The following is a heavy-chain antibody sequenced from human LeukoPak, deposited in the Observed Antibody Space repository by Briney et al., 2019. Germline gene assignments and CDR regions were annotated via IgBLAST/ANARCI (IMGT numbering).Heavy chain of an antibody. J-gene: IGHJ4*02. CDR2: INHSGST. V-gene: IGHV4-34*01. CDR3: ARTGYYMRYFDY. CDR1: GGSISSYY. D-gene: IGHD3-9*01. Sequence: SETLSLTCTVSGGSISSYYWSWIRQPPGKGLEWIGEINHSGSTNYNPSLKSRVTISVDTSKNQFSLKLSSVTAADTAVYYCARTGYYMRYFDYWGQGTLVTVSS.